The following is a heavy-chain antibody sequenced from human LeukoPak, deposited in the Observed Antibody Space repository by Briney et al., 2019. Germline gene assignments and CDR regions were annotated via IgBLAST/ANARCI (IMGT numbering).Heavy chain of an antibody. V-gene: IGHV1-69*05. Sequence: SVKVSCKASGGTFSSYAISWVRQAPGQGLEWMGGIIPIFGTANYAQKFQGRVTITTDESTSTAYMELSSLRSEDTAVYYCARGMGVPAAYYYYYYMDVWGKGTTVTVSS. CDR2: IIPIFGTA. CDR3: ARGMGVPAAYYYYYYMDV. D-gene: IGHD2-2*01. J-gene: IGHJ6*03. CDR1: GGTFSSYA.